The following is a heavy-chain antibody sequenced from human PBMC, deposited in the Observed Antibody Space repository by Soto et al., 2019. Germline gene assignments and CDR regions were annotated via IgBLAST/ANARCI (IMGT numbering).Heavy chain of an antibody. J-gene: IGHJ5*02. CDR1: GGTFGTYA. Sequence: VQLVQSGAEVKKPGSSVKVSCEVSGGTFGTYAFTWVRQAPGQGLEWMGAITPIFGSPYYAQKFQDRVTITADKSTTTIYMELSALGSEDTAVYFCVRDRRDWEPPGWFDPWGQGTLVTVSS. D-gene: IGHD1-1*01. CDR3: VRDRRDWEPPGWFDP. V-gene: IGHV1-69*06. CDR2: ITPIFGSP.